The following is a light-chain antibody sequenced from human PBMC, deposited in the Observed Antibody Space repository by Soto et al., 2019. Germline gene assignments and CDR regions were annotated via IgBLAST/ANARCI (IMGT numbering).Light chain of an antibody. CDR2: DNS. V-gene: IGLV1-40*01. Sequence: QSALTQPPSVSGAPGQRVTISCTGSSSNIGAGYDVHWYQQLPGTAPKLLIYDNSNRPSGVPDRFSGSKSDTSASLAITGLQAEDEADYYCQSYDNNLTGWVFGGGTQLTVL. J-gene: IGLJ3*02. CDR1: SSNIGAGYD. CDR3: QSYDNNLTGWV.